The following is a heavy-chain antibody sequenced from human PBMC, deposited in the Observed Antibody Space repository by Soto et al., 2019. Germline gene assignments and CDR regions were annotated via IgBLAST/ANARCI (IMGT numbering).Heavy chain of an antibody. CDR3: ASRLDPPDNYYDSSGYYYYGPVFDY. Sequence: PSETLSLTCTVSGGSISSSSYYWGWIRQPPGKGLEWIGSIYYSGSTYYNPSLKSRVTISVDTSKNQFSLKLSSVTAADTAVYYCASRLDPPDNYYDSSGYYYYGPVFDYWGQGTLVTVSS. CDR1: GGSISSSSYY. CDR2: IYYSGST. J-gene: IGHJ4*02. V-gene: IGHV4-39*01. D-gene: IGHD3-22*01.